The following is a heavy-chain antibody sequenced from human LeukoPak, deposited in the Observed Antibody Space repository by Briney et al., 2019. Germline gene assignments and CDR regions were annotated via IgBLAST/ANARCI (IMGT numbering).Heavy chain of an antibody. D-gene: IGHD3-3*01. CDR3: ARDRSPYYVFLSGHKEGNWFDP. Sequence: ASETLSLTCTVSGGSFSSYYGSWIRQPAGKGLEWIGRIYTSGGTNYNPALKSRVTMSVDTSKNQFSLQLSTVTAAGTAVYYCARDRSPYYVFLSGHKEGNWFDPWGQGTLVTVSS. V-gene: IGHV4-4*07. CDR1: GGSFSSYY. J-gene: IGHJ5*02. CDR2: IYTSGGT.